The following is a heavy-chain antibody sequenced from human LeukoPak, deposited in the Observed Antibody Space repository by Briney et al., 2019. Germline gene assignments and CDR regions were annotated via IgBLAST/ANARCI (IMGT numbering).Heavy chain of an antibody. CDR1: GFSFSGHW. J-gene: IGHJ4*02. Sequence: GGSLSLSCTASGFSFSGHWMDWARQLAGEWIVWVSRISPTGSTTSYEGSVKGRFTVSRDNAKNTLYLQVNNLRAEDTAVYYCARGPNSNWSGLDFWGQGTLLTVSS. D-gene: IGHD6-6*01. V-gene: IGHV3-74*01. CDR2: ISPTGSTT. CDR3: ARGPNSNWSGLDF.